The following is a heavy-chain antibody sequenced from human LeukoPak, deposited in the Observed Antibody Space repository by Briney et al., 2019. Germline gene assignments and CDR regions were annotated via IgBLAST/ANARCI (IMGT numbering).Heavy chain of an antibody. CDR2: IYYSGTT. V-gene: IGHV4-39*07. CDR3: ARLLRPDYYGSGSHFDY. J-gene: IGHJ4*02. D-gene: IGHD3-10*01. CDR1: GGSVSSNTYY. Sequence: SETLSPTCTVSGGSVSSNTYYWAWIRQPPGKGLEWIGSIYYSGTTSYNPSLKSRVTISVDTSKNHLYLKLSSVTAADTAVYYCARLLRPDYYGSGSHFDYWGQGALVTVSS.